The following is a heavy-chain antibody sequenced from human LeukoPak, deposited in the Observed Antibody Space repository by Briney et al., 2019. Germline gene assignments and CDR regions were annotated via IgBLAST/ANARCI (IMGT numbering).Heavy chain of an antibody. D-gene: IGHD6-19*01. Sequence: PSEALSLTCAVSGGSISSSIWWSWVRQPPGKGVEWIGEIYHSGSTTYNPSLKSRVTISVDKSKNQFSLKLSSVTAAVTAVYYCARVAVAGTVYFDYWGQGTLVTVSS. CDR2: IYHSGST. V-gene: IGHV4-4*02. CDR3: ARVAVAGTVYFDY. CDR1: GGSISSSIW. J-gene: IGHJ4*02.